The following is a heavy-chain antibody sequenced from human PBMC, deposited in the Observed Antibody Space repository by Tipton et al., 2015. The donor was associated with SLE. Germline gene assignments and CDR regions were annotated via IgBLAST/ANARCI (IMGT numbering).Heavy chain of an antibody. D-gene: IGHD6-19*01. J-gene: IGHJ2*01. CDR3: ARAQSRVAGTRWYFDL. Sequence: TLSLTCTVSGGSISSSSYYWGWIRQPPGKGLEWIGSIYYSGSTYYNPSLKSRVTILVDTSKNQFSLKLSSVTAADTAVYYCARAQSRVAGTRWYFDLWGRGTLVTVSS. CDR2: IYYSGST. V-gene: IGHV4-39*07. CDR1: GGSISSSSYY.